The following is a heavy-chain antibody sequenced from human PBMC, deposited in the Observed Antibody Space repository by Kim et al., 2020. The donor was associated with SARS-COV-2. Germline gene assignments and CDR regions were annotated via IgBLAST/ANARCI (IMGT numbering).Heavy chain of an antibody. J-gene: IGHJ3*02. CDR1: GFTFTNAW. CDR3: TTETELSELFSGTHMVVTEDDAFDI. CDR2: INSKTDGGTK. V-gene: IGHV3-15*01. D-gene: IGHD2-21*02. Sequence: GGSLRLSCAASGFTFTNAWMSWVRQAPGKGLEWVGRINSKTDGGTKDYAATVKGRFTISRDDSKNTLYLQMNSLKTEDTAVYYCTTETELSELFSGTHMVVTEDDAFDIWGQGTMVTFSS.